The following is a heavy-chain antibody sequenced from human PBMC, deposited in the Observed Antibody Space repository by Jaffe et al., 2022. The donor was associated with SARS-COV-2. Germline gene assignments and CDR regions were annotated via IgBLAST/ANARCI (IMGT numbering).Heavy chain of an antibody. V-gene: IGHV1-69*02. CDR2: IIPILGIA. CDR1: GGTFSSYT. J-gene: IGHJ5*02. CDR3: ARSSESREYRDVRFDP. D-gene: IGHD2-2*02. Sequence: QVQLVQSGAEVKKPGSSVKVSCKASGGTFSSYTISWVRQAPGQGLEWMGRIIPILGIANYAQKFQGRVTITADKSTSTAYMELSSLRSEDTAVYYCARSSESREYRDVRFDPWGQGTLVTVSS.